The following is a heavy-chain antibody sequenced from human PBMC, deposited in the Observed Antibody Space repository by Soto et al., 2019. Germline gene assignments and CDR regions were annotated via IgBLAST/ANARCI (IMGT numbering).Heavy chain of an antibody. J-gene: IGHJ3*01. CDR3: ARARWYDAFDV. Sequence: WIRKPPGKGLEWIGSIFHGGNTYYNPSLKSRVTISVDMSKNQFSLKLNSVTAADTAVYYCARARWYDAFDVWGQGTVVTVSS. D-gene: IGHD2-15*01. V-gene: IGHV4-38-2*02. CDR2: IFHGGNT.